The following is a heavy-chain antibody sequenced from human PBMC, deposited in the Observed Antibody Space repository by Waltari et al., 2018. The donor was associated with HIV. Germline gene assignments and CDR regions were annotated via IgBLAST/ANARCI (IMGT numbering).Heavy chain of an antibody. Sequence: EVQLVESGGGLVQPGGSLSFSCAASGFTASSNYISWVRQAPGKGLEWVSVIYSGGSTYYADSVKGRFTISRDNSKNTLYLQMNSLRAEDTAVYYCASIAYCGGDCYPRGMDVWGQGTTVTVSS. CDR3: ASIAYCGGDCYPRGMDV. V-gene: IGHV3-66*01. CDR1: GFTASSNY. J-gene: IGHJ6*02. D-gene: IGHD2-21*02. CDR2: IYSGGST.